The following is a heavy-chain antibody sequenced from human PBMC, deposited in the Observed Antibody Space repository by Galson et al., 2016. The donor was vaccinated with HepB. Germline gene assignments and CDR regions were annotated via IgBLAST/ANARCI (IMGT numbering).Heavy chain of an antibody. CDR1: GYTFTSYE. CDR3: ARARDTSSWSPGDFFLDY. Sequence: SVKVSCKASGYTFTSYEMHWVRQAPGQRLEWMGWINAGNGNTKHSQKFQGRVTFTGDTSASTGYMELSSLRSEDTALYYCARARDTSSWSPGDFFLDYWGQGTLVTVSS. V-gene: IGHV1-3*01. CDR2: INAGNGNT. J-gene: IGHJ4*02. D-gene: IGHD6-13*01.